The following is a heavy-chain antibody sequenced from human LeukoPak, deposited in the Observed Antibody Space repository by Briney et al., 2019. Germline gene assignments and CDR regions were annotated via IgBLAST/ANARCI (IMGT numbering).Heavy chain of an antibody. CDR3: ASAYRNYGSGSYYTGFDP. CDR1: GYTFTGYY. J-gene: IGHJ5*02. V-gene: IGHV1-2*06. CDR2: INPNSGGT. Sequence: GASVKVSCKASGYTFTGYYMHWVRQAPGQGLEWMGRINPNSGGTNYAQKFQGRVTMTRDTSISTAYMELSRLRSDDTAVYYWASAYRNYGSGSYYTGFDPWGQGTLVTVSS. D-gene: IGHD3-10*01.